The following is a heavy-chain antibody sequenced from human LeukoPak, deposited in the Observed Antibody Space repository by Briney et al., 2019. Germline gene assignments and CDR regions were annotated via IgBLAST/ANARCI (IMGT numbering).Heavy chain of an antibody. CDR2: IYHSGST. J-gene: IGHJ4*02. D-gene: IGHD2-15*01. V-gene: IGHV4-59*08. CDR3: AGRYCSAGSCYADH. Sequence: SETLSLTCAVSGGSISSYYWSWIRQSPGKGLEWIGYIYHSGSTNYNPSLKSRVTISLDSSKNQFSLKVRPVTAADTAVYFCAGRYCSAGSCYADHWGQGTLVTVSS. CDR1: GGSISSYY.